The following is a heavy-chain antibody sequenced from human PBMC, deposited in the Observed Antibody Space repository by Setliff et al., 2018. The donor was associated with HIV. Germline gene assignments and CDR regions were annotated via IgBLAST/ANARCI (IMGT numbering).Heavy chain of an antibody. CDR2: IKQDGSEK. Sequence: GGSLRLSCAASGFTFSSYWMSWVRQAPGKGLEWVANIKQDGSEKYYVDSVKGRSTISRDNSKNTLYLQMNSLTAEDTALYYCVRDLARVIAHWGQGTLVTVSS. J-gene: IGHJ4*02. V-gene: IGHV3-7*01. D-gene: IGHD2-21*01. CDR3: VRDLARVIAH. CDR1: GFTFSSYW.